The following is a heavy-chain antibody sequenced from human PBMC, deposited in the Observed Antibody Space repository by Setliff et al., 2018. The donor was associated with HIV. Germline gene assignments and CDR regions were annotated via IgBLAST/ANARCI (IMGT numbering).Heavy chain of an antibody. CDR3: ATGILGYCSGGSCYSERPHYDY. Sequence: ASVKVSCKASGYTFTGYYMHWVRQAPGQGLEWMGWINPNSGGTTYAQKFQGRVTMTRDTSISTAYMEVSRLRSDDTAVYYCATGILGYCSGGSCYSERPHYDYWGQGTLVTVSS. CDR2: INPNSGGT. J-gene: IGHJ4*02. D-gene: IGHD2-15*01. CDR1: GYTFTGYY. V-gene: IGHV1-2*02.